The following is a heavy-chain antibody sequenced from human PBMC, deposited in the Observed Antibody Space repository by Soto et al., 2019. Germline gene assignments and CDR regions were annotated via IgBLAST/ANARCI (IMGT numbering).Heavy chain of an antibody. CDR3: ARDPVITIFGVVPTSAYGMDV. J-gene: IGHJ6*02. CDR1: GGSISSGDYY. D-gene: IGHD3-3*01. V-gene: IGHV4-30-4*01. Sequence: SETLSLTCTVSGGSISSGDYYWSWIRQPPGKGLEWIGYTYYSGSTYYNPSLKSRVTISVDTSKNQFSLKLSSVTAADTAVYYCARDPVITIFGVVPTSAYGMDVWGQGTTVTVSS. CDR2: TYYSGST.